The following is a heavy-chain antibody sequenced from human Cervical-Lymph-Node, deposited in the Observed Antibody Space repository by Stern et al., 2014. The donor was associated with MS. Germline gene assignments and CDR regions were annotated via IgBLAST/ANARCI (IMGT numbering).Heavy chain of an antibody. D-gene: IGHD6-13*01. CDR3: ASAGDGSSQHNWFDA. J-gene: IGHJ5*02. CDR1: GGSFSGPY. Sequence: QVQLQQWGAGPLKPSETLSLTCAVRGGSFSGPYCSWIRQPQGKGLEWIGETNSIGSPNYNPSIKSRVTLLRDTSRNEFSLRLRSVTAADTAVYYCASAGDGSSQHNWFDAWGQGALVTVSS. CDR2: TNSIGSP. V-gene: IGHV4-34*01.